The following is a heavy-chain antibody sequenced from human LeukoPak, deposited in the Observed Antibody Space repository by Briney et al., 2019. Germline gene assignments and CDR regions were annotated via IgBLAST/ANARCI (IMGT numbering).Heavy chain of an antibody. CDR1: GFTFSSYA. CDR3: ARLVNRAFDV. V-gene: IGHV3-23*01. CDR2: ISGSDDST. Sequence: GGSLRLSCAASGFTFSSYAMSWVRQAPGKGLEWVSAISGSDDSTYYADSVKGRFTISRDNAKNSLDLQMNSLRAEDTAVYYCARLVNRAFDVWGQGTMVIVSS. J-gene: IGHJ3*01. D-gene: IGHD3-9*01.